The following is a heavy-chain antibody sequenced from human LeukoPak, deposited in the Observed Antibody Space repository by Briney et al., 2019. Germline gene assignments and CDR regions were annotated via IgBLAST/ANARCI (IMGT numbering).Heavy chain of an antibody. CDR3: ANEEYSSSWYGFEGFDP. D-gene: IGHD6-13*01. CDR1: GFTFSSYA. Sequence: GGSLRLSCAASGFTFSSYAMHWVRQAPGKGLEWVAVISYDGSNKYYADSVKGRFTISRDNSKNTLYLQMNSLRAEDTAVYYCANEEYSSSWYGFEGFDPWGQGTLVTVS. J-gene: IGHJ5*02. CDR2: ISYDGSNK. V-gene: IGHV3-30-3*02.